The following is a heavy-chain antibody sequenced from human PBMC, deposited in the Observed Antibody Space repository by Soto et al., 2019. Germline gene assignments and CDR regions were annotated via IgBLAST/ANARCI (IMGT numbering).Heavy chain of an antibody. J-gene: IGHJ6*02. CDR2: IIPIFGTA. Sequence: ASVKVSCKASGGTFSSYAISWVRQAPGQGLEWMGGIIPIFGTANYAQKFQGRFTISRDNSKNTLYLQMNSLRAEDTAVYYCAKCITDDTVVTDYYGMDVWGQGTTVTVSS. V-gene: IGHV1-69*05. CDR3: AKCITDDTVVTDYYGMDV. CDR1: GGTFSSYA. D-gene: IGHD1-20*01.